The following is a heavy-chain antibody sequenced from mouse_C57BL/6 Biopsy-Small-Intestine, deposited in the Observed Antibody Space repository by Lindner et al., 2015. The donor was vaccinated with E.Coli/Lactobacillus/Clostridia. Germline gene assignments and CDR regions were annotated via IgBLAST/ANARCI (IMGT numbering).Heavy chain of an antibody. J-gene: IGHJ1*03. V-gene: IGHV1-63*01. CDR3: ARTWYFDV. Sequence: VQLQESGAELVKPGTSVKMSCKASGYTFTNYWIGWAKQRPGHGLEWIGDIYPGGGYTNYNEKFKGKATLTADKSSSTAYMQFSSLTSEDSAIYYCARTWYFDVWGTGTTVTVSS. CDR1: GYTFTNYW. CDR2: IYPGGGYT.